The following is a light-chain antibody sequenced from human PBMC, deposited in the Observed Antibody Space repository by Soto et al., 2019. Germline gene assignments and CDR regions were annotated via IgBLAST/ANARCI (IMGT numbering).Light chain of an antibody. CDR1: QSVSID. Sequence: VMITQSPATLSVSPGERATLSCRASQSVSIDLAWYQHKPGQAPRLLIYGASTRATGVPVRFSGSGSGTEFTLTISSLQSEDFAVYYCQQYNRRPLTFGGGTKVDIK. V-gene: IGKV3-15*01. J-gene: IGKJ4*01. CDR3: QQYNRRPLT. CDR2: GAS.